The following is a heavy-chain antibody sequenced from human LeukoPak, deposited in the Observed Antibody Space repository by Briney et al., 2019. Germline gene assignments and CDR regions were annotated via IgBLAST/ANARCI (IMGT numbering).Heavy chain of an antibody. CDR3: AREKRYSSSWYNDYYYGMDV. J-gene: IGHJ6*02. CDR2: INHSGST. Sequence: KTSETLSLTCAVYGGSFSGYYWSWIRQPPGKGLEWIGEINHSGSTNYNPSLKSRVTISVDTSKNQFSLKLSSVTAADTAVYYCAREKRYSSSWYNDYYYGMDVWGQGTTVTVSS. D-gene: IGHD6-13*01. CDR1: GGSFSGYY. V-gene: IGHV4-34*01.